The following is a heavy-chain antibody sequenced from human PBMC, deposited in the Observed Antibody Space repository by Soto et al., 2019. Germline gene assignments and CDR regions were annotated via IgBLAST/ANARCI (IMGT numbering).Heavy chain of an antibody. CDR2: ISGSGGST. Sequence: GGSLRLSCAASGFTFSSYAMSWVRQAPGKGLEWVSAISGSGGSTYYADSVKGRFTISRDNSKNTLYLQMNSLRAEDTAVYYCAGPYIRYCSGTSCEAPLWGQGTLVTVSS. CDR3: AGPYIRYCSGTSCEAPL. J-gene: IGHJ4*02. V-gene: IGHV3-23*01. CDR1: GFTFSSYA. D-gene: IGHD2-2*01.